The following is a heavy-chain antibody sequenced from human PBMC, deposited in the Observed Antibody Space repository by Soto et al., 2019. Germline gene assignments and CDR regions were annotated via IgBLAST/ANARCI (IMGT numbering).Heavy chain of an antibody. Sequence: QVQLQESGPGLVKPSQTLSLTCTVSGGSISSGDYYWSWIRQPPGKGLEWIGYIYYSGSTYYNPSLKSRVNISVDTSKNQCSLKLSSMTAADTAVYYCARARGARYFDYWGQGTLVTVSS. CDR1: GGSISSGDYY. V-gene: IGHV4-30-4*01. CDR2: IYYSGST. J-gene: IGHJ4*02. D-gene: IGHD2-15*01. CDR3: ARARGARYFDY.